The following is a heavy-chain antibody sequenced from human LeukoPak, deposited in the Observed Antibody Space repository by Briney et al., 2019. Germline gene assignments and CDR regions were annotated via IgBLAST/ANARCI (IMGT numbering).Heavy chain of an antibody. CDR1: GFAFRDYY. CDR3: ARVSFVGGYGMDV. J-gene: IGHJ6*02. V-gene: IGHV3-11*04. CDR2: ISTTGGTI. Sequence: GGSLRLSCAASGFAFRDYYMAWIRQAPGKGLEWVSYISTTGGTIYYPDSMKGRFTVSRDNAKNSLYLQMNSLRAEDTAVYYCARVSFVGGYGMDVWGQGTTVTVSS. D-gene: IGHD3-10*01.